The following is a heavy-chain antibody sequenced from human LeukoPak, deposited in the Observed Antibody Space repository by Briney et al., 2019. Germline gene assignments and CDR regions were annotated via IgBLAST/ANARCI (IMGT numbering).Heavy chain of an antibody. V-gene: IGHV3-7*01. J-gene: IGHJ4*02. CDR1: GFTFSSYE. Sequence: PGGSLRLSCAASGFTFSSYEMNWVRQAPGKGLEWVANIKQDGSEKYYVDSVKGRFTISRDNAKNSLYLQMNSLRVEDTAIYYCAREPFSTFWDGIDYWGQGTLVTVSS. D-gene: IGHD1-26*01. CDR2: IKQDGSEK. CDR3: AREPFSTFWDGIDY.